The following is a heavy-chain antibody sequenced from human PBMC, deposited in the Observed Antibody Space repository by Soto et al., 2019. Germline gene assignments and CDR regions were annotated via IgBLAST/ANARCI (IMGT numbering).Heavy chain of an antibody. J-gene: IGHJ6*03. CDR2: IYYSGST. V-gene: IGHV4-59*08. Sequence: SETLSLTCTVSGGSISRYYWSWIRQPPGKGLEWIGYIYYSGSTNYNPSLKSRVTISVDTSKNQFSLKLSSVTAADTAVYYCARHITIFGVVRYMDVWGKGTTVT. CDR1: GGSISRYY. D-gene: IGHD3-3*01. CDR3: ARHITIFGVVRYMDV.